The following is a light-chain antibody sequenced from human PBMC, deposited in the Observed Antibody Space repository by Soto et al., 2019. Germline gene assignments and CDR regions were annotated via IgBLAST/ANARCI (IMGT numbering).Light chain of an antibody. CDR3: QQYNNWPPWT. V-gene: IGKV3-15*01. J-gene: IGKJ1*01. CDR1: QSVSSN. Sequence: EMVMTQSPATLSVSPGGRATLSCRASQSVSSNLAWYQQKPGQAPRLLIYGASTRATGIPARFRGSGSGTEFTLTISSLQSEDFAVYYCQQYNNWPPWTFGQGTKV. CDR2: GAS.